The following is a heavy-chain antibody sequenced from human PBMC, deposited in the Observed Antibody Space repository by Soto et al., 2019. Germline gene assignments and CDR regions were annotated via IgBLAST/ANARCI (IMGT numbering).Heavy chain of an antibody. CDR2: IIPLFGTA. Sequence: QVQLVQSGAEVKKPGSSVKVSCKASGGTFSSYAITWVRQVPGQGLEWMGVIIPLFGTADYAQKSQGRVTITADDFTSAASMELSSLSSEDTAVYYCARVAAAGPEYFHHWGQGTLVTVSS. D-gene: IGHD6-13*01. J-gene: IGHJ1*01. CDR1: GGTFSSYA. V-gene: IGHV1-69*12. CDR3: ARVAAAGPEYFHH.